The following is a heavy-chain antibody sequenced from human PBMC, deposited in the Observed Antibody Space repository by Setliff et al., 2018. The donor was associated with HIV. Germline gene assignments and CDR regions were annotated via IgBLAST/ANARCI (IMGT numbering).Heavy chain of an antibody. CDR2: IYISGIT. J-gene: IGHJ6*02. CDR1: GDSINKYY. CDR3: ARRSIVGSTRGYYYYALDV. D-gene: IGHD1-26*01. V-gene: IGHV4-4*09. Sequence: NPSETLSLTCAVSGDSINKYYWSWIRQPPGKGLEWLGYIYISGITNYNPSLKGRVTMSLDTSRSQFSLQLTSVTAADTAVYYCARRSIVGSTRGYYYYALDVWGQGTTVTVSS.